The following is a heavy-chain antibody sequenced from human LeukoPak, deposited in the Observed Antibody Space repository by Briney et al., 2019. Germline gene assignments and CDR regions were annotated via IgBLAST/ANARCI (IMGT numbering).Heavy chain of an antibody. CDR3: ARNHLDSSSWYVFDY. CDR2: ISSTSSNI. J-gene: IGHJ4*02. D-gene: IGHD6-13*01. Sequence: GGSLRLSCAASGFTFSSFDMNWIRQAPGKGLEWVAYISSTSSNIHYADSVKGRFIISRDNAKNSLYLQMNSLRAEDTAVYYCARNHLDSSSWYVFDYWGQGTLVTVSS. CDR1: GFTFSSFD. V-gene: IGHV3-48*01.